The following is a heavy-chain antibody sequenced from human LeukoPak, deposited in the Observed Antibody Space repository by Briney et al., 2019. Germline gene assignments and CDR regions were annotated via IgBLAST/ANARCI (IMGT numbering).Heavy chain of an antibody. D-gene: IGHD6-13*01. CDR3: AREPIAGNWFDP. J-gene: IGHJ5*02. CDR2: INPNSGGT. Sequence: ASVKVSCKASGYTFTGYYMHWVRQAPGQGLEWMGRINPNSGGTNYAQKFQGRVTMTRDTSISTAYMELSRLRSDDTAVYYCAREPIAGNWFDPWGQGTLVTVSS. V-gene: IGHV1-2*06. CDR1: GYTFTGYY.